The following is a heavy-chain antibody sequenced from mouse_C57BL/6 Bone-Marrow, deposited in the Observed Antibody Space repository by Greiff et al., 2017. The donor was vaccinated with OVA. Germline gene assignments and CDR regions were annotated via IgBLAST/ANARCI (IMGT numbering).Heavy chain of an antibody. Sequence: QVQLKQSGPGLVQPSQSLSITCTVSGFSLTSYGVHWVRQPPGKGLEWLGVIWSGGSTDYNAAFISRLGISKDNSTSHVFFKMNSLQADDTAIYYGANGLVYYGYDGGTYGDVWGTGTTVTVSS. D-gene: IGHD2-2*01. CDR2: IWSGGST. J-gene: IGHJ1*03. V-gene: IGHV2-4*01. CDR3: ANGLVYYGYDGGTYGDV. CDR1: GFSLTSYG.